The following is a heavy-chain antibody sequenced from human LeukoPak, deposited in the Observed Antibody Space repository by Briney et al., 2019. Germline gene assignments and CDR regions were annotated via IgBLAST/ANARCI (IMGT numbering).Heavy chain of an antibody. V-gene: IGHV1-2*02. CDR2: INPNSGGT. J-gene: IGHJ5*02. Sequence: GASVKVSCKASGYTFTGYYMHWVRQAPGQGLEWMGWINPNSGGTNYAQKFQGRVTMTRDTSISTAYMELSRLRSDDTAVYYCAGEARSRRIIAAAANWFDPWGQGTLVTVSS. CDR1: GYTFTGYY. CDR3: AGEARSRRIIAAAANWFDP. D-gene: IGHD6-13*01.